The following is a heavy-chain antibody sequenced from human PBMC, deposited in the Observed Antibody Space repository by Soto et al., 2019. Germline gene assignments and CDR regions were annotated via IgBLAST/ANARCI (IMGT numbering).Heavy chain of an antibody. CDR2: INHSGST. V-gene: IGHV4-34*01. CDR1: GGSFSGYY. J-gene: IGHJ4*02. D-gene: IGHD1-7*01. CDR3: ARGRGRTGTTSLDY. Sequence: SETLSLTCAVYGGSFSGYYWSWIRQPPGKGLEWIGEINHSGSTNYNPSLKSRVTISVDTSKNQFSLKLSSVTAADTAVYYCARGRGRTGTTSLDYWGQGTLVTVSS.